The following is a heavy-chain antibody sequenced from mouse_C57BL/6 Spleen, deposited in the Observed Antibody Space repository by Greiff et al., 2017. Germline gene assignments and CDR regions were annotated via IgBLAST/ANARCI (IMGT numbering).Heavy chain of an antibody. CDR3: ASLDYGDCDY. CDR2: IYPGSGNT. CDR1: GYSFTSYY. V-gene: IGHV1-66*01. D-gene: IGHD2-4*01. Sequence: QVQLQQSGPELVKPGASVKISCKASGYSFTSYYIHWVKQRPGQGLEWIGWIYPGSGNTQSNEKFKGKATLTADPSSSTAYMQLSSLTSEDTAVYYCASLDYGDCDYGGQGTTLTVSS. J-gene: IGHJ2*01.